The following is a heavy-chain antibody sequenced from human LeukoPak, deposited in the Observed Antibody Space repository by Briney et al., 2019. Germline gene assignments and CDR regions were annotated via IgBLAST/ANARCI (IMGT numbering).Heavy chain of an antibody. CDR3: VRGWYGFDY. Sequence: GGSLRLSCAASGITVSSNKMNWVRQAPGKGLEWVSVLYSGGSTNYADSVKGRFTISRDNSKNTLYLQMNSLRAEDTAVYYCVRGWYGFDYWGQGTLVTVSS. J-gene: IGHJ4*02. D-gene: IGHD6-13*01. V-gene: IGHV3-66*01. CDR2: LYSGGST. CDR1: GITVSSNK.